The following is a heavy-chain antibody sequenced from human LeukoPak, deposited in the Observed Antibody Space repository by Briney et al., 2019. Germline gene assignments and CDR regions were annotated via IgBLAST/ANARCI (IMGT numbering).Heavy chain of an antibody. V-gene: IGHV4-4*07. CDR2: IYTSGST. CDR1: GGSISSFH. D-gene: IGHD6-13*01. Sequence: SETLSLTCTISGGSISSFHWSWIRQPAGKGLEWIGRIYTSGSTNYNPSLKSRVTMSLDKSRSQFALKLRSVTAADTAVYFCVRGGAVAGAFDYWGQGTPVTVSS. J-gene: IGHJ4*02. CDR3: VRGGAVAGAFDY.